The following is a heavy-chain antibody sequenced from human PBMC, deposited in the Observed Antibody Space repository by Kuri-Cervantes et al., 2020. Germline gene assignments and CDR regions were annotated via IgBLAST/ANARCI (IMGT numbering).Heavy chain of an antibody. CDR2: INPSGGST. J-gene: IGHJ3*02. V-gene: IGHV1-46*01. CDR1: GYTFTSYY. D-gene: IGHD3-22*01. CDR3: ARASALKGLLPNDYYYDSSGYWDRGAFDI. Sequence: ASVKVSCKASGYTFTSYYMHWVRQAPGQGLEWMGIINPSGGSTSYAQKFQGRVTMTRDTSTSTVYMELSSLRSEDTAVYYCARASALKGLLPNDYYYDSSGYWDRGAFDIWGQGTMVTVSS.